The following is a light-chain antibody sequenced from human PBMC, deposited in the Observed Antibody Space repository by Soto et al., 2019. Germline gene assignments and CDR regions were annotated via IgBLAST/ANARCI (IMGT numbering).Light chain of an antibody. Sequence: QSVLTQPASVSGSPGQSITISCTGSSSAGGSYRLVSWYQHRPGKVPKLIIYEGSKRPSGVSNRFSGSEPGNTASLTISGLQAEDEADYYCCSSAPSRTVVFGTGTKVTVL. CDR2: EGS. V-gene: IGLV2-23*01. J-gene: IGLJ1*01. CDR3: CSSAPSRTVV. CDR1: SSAGGSYRL.